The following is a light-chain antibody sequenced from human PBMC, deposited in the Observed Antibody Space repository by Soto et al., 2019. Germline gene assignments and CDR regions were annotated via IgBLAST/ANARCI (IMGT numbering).Light chain of an antibody. J-gene: IGLJ2*01. CDR1: HIGGKS. CDR2: DDS. V-gene: IGLV3-21*02. CDR3: QVWDSSREHVV. Sequence: SYELTQPPSVSVAPGQTARITCGGNHIGGKSVHWYQQKPGQAPALVVYDDSDRPSGIPERISGSNSGNTATLTISRVEVGDEADYYCQVWDSSREHVVFGGGTKLAVL.